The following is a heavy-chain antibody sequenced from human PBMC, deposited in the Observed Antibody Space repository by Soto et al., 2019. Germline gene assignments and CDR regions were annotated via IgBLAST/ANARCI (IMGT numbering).Heavy chain of an antibody. CDR1: DGSISSYY. D-gene: IGHD3-3*01. V-gene: IGHV4-59*01. J-gene: IGHJ5*02. CDR3: ARAAPNSYFCSDYTNLFD. Sequence: SKNMYITSTVYDGSISSYYWSWIRQPPGKGLEWIGYIYYTGSTNYKSSLKSRVTISVDTSKNQFSLKLSSVTAADTAVYYCARAAPNSYFCSDYTNLFD. CDR2: IYYTGST.